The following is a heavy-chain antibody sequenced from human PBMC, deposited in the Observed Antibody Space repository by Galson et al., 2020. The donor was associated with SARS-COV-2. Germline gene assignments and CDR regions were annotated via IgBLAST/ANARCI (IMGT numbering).Heavy chain of an antibody. CDR1: GYTISTTNF. CDR3: ARHGVNIMGGTSVRGGYFED. CDR2: SYTNGRT. Sequence: AETLSLTCAVSGYTISTTNFRGWVRQPPGKGLEWIGSSYTNGRTYYKQSLKSRVTISVDKSKNKLYLRLNSVSAEDTAIYYCARHGVNIMGGTSVRGGYFEDWGRGTLVTVSS. D-gene: IGHD1-26*01. J-gene: IGHJ2*01. V-gene: IGHV4-38-2*01.